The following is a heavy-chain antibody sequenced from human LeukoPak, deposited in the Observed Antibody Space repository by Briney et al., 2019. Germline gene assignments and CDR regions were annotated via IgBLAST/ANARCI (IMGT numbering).Heavy chain of an antibody. Sequence: GGSLRLSCAASGLTLSNAWMNWVRQTPGEGMEWVGLIKNRADGGTIDYAAPVKGRFTISRDDTKNTLFLQMNSLKTEDTAFYYCVTERGGAFETWGQGTMVTVSS. V-gene: IGHV3-15*01. CDR3: VTERGGAFET. J-gene: IGHJ3*02. CDR2: IKNRADGGTI. CDR1: GLTLSNAW.